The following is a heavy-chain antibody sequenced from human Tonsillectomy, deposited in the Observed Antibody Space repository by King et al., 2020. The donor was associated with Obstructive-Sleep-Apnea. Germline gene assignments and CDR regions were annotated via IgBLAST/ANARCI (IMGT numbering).Heavy chain of an antibody. Sequence: VQLVESGGGVVQPGRSLRLSCAASGFTFSSYGMHWVRQAPGKGLEWVAFIRYDGSNKYYADSVKGRFTISRDNSKNTLYLQMNSLRAEDTAVYYCAKEQVVVMTGATYNWFDPWGQGTLVTVSS. J-gene: IGHJ5*02. V-gene: IGHV3-30*02. CDR3: AKEQVVVMTGATYNWFDP. CDR1: GFTFSSYG. CDR2: IRYDGSNK. D-gene: IGHD3-22*01.